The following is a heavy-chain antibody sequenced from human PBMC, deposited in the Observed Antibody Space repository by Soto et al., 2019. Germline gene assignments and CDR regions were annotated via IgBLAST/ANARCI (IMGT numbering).Heavy chain of an antibody. V-gene: IGHV3-23*01. CDR1: GFTFSSYA. J-gene: IGHJ6*02. Sequence: EVQLLESGGGLVQPGGSLRLSCAASGFTFSSYAMSWVRHAPGKGLEWVSSISGSGGSTYYADSVKGRFTISRDNSKNTLYLQMNSLRAEDTAVYYCARGGEEAEAESYYYYGMDVWGQGTTVTVSS. CDR2: ISGSGGST. CDR3: ARGGEEAEAESYYYYGMDV. D-gene: IGHD6-13*01.